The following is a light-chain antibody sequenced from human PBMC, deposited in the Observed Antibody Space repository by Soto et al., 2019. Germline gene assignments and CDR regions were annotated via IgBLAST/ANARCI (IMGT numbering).Light chain of an antibody. Sequence: DIQMTQAPSTLSASVGDRVIITCRASQSISTWLAWYQQKPGKAPKLLIYDASSVESGVPSRFSGSGSGTEFTLTISSLQPDDFATYYCQQYDSYSKWTFGQGTKVDIK. V-gene: IGKV1-5*01. CDR2: DAS. CDR1: QSISTW. J-gene: IGKJ1*01. CDR3: QQYDSYSKWT.